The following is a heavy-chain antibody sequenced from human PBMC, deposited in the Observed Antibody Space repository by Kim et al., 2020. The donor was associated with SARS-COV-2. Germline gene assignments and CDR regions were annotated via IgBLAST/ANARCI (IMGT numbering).Heavy chain of an antibody. Sequence: GGSLRLSCEASGFSFSDYYMAWIRQAPGKGLEWISYINSRGLSIKYADSVRGRFSISRDNSKNSLFLQMDSLRGDDTAVYYCARGLYDSGTYWSWPFDN. D-gene: IGHD3-10*01. CDR1: GFSFSDYY. CDR3: ARGLYDSGTYWSWPFDN. J-gene: IGHJ4*01. CDR2: INSRGLSI. V-gene: IGHV3-11*01.